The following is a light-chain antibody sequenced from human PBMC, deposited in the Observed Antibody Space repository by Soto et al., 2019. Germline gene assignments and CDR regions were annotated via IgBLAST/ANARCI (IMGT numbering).Light chain of an antibody. CDR3: QSYGSSPPEFT. CDR1: QRVNSRY. Sequence: EIVLTQSPVTLSLSPGDTATLSCRASQRVNSRYLAWYQQKPGQPPRLLIYSASSRATGIPARFSGSGSGTDFTLSISRLEPEDFAVYYCQSYGSSPPEFTFGPGTKVDIK. V-gene: IGKV3-20*01. J-gene: IGKJ3*01. CDR2: SAS.